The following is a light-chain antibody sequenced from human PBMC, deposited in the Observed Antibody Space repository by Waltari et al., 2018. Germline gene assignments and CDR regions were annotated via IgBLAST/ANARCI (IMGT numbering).Light chain of an antibody. J-gene: IGKJ4*01. Sequence: DIVLTQSPGTLSLSPGESATLSCSASQPVRTTYLAWYQQKPGQAPTLLIYGASSRATGIPDRFSGSGSGTDFSLTISSLEPEDFAVYYCQQYDISPLTFGGGTKVEIK. CDR1: QPVRTTY. V-gene: IGKV3-20*01. CDR3: QQYDISPLT. CDR2: GAS.